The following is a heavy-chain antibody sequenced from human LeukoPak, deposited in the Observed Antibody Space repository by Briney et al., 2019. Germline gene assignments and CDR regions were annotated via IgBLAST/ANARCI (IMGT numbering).Heavy chain of an antibody. CDR2: IYYSGST. J-gene: IGHJ2*01. V-gene: IGHV4-39*01. Sequence: SETLSLTCTVSGGSSSSSSYYWGWIRQPPGKGLEWIGSIYYSGSTHYNPSLKSRVTISVDTSKNQFSLKLSSVTAADTAVYYCATHADMRVDWYFDLWGRGTLVTVSS. CDR3: ATHADMRVDWYFDL. CDR1: GGSSSSSSYY.